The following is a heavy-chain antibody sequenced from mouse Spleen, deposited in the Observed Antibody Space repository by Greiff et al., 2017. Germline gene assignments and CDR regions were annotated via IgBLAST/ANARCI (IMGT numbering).Heavy chain of an antibody. CDR2: INYYGSN. D-gene: IGHD1-2*01. Sequence: EVQLVESGPGLVKPSQSLSLTCSVTGYSFPRGYFWNWIRQFPGNKLEWMGYINYYGSNNYNPSLKNRISITRDTSKNQFFLKLNSVTTEDTATYYGASMNSLLRLRGWVADWGQGTLVTGSA. CDR3: ASMNSLLRLRGWVAD. J-gene: IGHJ3*01. V-gene: IGHV3-6*01. CDR1: GYSFPRGYF.